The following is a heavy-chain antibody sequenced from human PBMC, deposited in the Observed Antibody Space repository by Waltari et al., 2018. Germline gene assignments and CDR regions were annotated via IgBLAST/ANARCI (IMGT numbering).Heavy chain of an antibody. D-gene: IGHD6-6*01. CDR2: IYASGST. Sequence: QVQLQESGPGLVKPSETLSLICNVSGGSISSYYWNWIRQPAGKGLEWIGRIYASGSTSYNPSLESRISMSVDTSKNHFSLKLSSVTAADTAVYYCARCITARTLGYWFDPWGQGTLVTVSS. CDR3: ARCITARTLGYWFDP. V-gene: IGHV4-4*07. CDR1: GGSISSYY. J-gene: IGHJ5*02.